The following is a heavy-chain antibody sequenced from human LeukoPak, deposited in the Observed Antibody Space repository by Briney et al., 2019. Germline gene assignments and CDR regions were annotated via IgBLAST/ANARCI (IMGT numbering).Heavy chain of an antibody. V-gene: IGHV4-59*01. Sequence: SETLSLTCTVSGGSISSYYWSWIRQPPGKGLEWIGYIYYSGSTNYNPSLKSRVTISVDTSKNQFSLKLSSVTAADTAVYYCATGIAAQDAFGIWGQGTMVTVSS. CDR1: GGSISSYY. J-gene: IGHJ3*02. D-gene: IGHD6-13*01. CDR3: ATGIAAQDAFGI. CDR2: IYYSGST.